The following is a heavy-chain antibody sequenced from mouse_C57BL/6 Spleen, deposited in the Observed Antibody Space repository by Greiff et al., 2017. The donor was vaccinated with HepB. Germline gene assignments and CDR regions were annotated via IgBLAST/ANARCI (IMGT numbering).Heavy chain of an antibody. Sequence: QVQLKQPGAELVKPGASVKMSCKASGYTFTSYWITWVKQRPGQGLEWIGDIYPGSGSTNYNEKFKSKATLTVDTSSSTAYMQLSSLTSEDSAVYYCARPQIYYGNPWFAYWGQGTLVTVSA. D-gene: IGHD2-1*01. CDR1: GYTFTSYW. CDR3: ARPQIYYGNPWFAY. J-gene: IGHJ3*01. V-gene: IGHV1-55*01. CDR2: IYPGSGST.